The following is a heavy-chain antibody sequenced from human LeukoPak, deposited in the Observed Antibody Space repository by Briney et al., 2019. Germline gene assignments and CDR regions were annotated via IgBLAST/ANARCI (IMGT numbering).Heavy chain of an antibody. Sequence: GGSLRLSCAASGFTFSSYSMNWVRQAPGKGLEWVSYISSSGGTIYYADSVKGRFTISRDNAENPLYLQMNSLRAEDTAVYYCARTNSGWCFDYWGQGTLVTVSS. CDR2: ISSSGGTI. V-gene: IGHV3-48*01. J-gene: IGHJ4*02. D-gene: IGHD6-19*01. CDR3: ARTNSGWCFDY. CDR1: GFTFSSYS.